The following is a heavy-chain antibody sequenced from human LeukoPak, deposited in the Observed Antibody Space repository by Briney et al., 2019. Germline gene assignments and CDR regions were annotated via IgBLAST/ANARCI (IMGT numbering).Heavy chain of an antibody. D-gene: IGHD6-19*01. Sequence: GGSLRLSCAASGFSFSSYAMHWVRQAPGKGLEWVAVISDDGNNEYYADSVKGRFTISRDNSKNTLYLQMNSLRAEDTAVYYCARDLPDYYSSAWYLDYWGQGTLVTVSS. CDR1: GFSFSSYA. CDR3: ARDLPDYYSSAWYLDY. V-gene: IGHV3-30*04. CDR2: ISDDGNNE. J-gene: IGHJ4*02.